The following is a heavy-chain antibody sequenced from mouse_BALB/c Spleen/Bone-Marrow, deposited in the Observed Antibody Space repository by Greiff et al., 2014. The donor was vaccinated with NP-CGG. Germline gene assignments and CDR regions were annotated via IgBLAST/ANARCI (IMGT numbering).Heavy chain of an antibody. D-gene: IGHD2-3*01. CDR2: IRNKANGYTT. CDR3: ARDRGLLRFDY. V-gene: IGHV7-3*02. Sequence: EVMLVESGGGLVQPGGSLRLSCATSGFTFTDHYMSWVRQPPGKALEWLGFIRNKANGYTTEYSASVKGRFTISRDNSQSILYLQMNTLRAEDSATYYCARDRGLLRFDYWGQGTTLTVSS. J-gene: IGHJ2*01. CDR1: GFTFTDHY.